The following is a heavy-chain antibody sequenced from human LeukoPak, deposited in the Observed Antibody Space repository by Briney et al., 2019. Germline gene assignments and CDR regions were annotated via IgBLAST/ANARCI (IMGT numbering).Heavy chain of an antibody. D-gene: IGHD2-21*01. J-gene: IGHJ4*02. V-gene: IGHV3-30*02. CDR2: IRPDGSDK. CDR1: GFIFSTYG. Sequence: GGSLRLSCAASGFIFSTYGMHWVRQAPGKGLEWVAFIRPDGSDKSYVGSVKGRFTISRDNSKNTLYLQMNSLRPEDTAVYYCGKHDCSSDYWGQGTLVTVSS. CDR3: GKHDCSSDY.